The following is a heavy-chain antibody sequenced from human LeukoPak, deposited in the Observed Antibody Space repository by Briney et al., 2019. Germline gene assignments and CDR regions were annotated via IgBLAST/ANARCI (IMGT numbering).Heavy chain of an antibody. Sequence: PGGSLRLSCAASGFTFSSYAMSWVRQAPGKGLEWVSSISDSGGSTYYADSVKGRFTSSRDNSKNTLYLQMNSLRAVDTAVYYCIKKSSDWYFDYWGQGALITVSS. V-gene: IGHV3-23*01. CDR3: IKKSSDWYFDY. CDR1: GFTFSSYA. CDR2: ISDSGGST. J-gene: IGHJ4*02. D-gene: IGHD2-21*02.